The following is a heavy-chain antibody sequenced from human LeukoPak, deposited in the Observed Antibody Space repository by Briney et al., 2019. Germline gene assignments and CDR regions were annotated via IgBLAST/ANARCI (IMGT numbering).Heavy chain of an antibody. Sequence: SGTLSLTCTVSGGSVSSGNYYWSWIRQPPGKGLEWIGYIYYSGSTYYNPSLKSRVTISVDTSKNQFSLKLNSVTAADSAVYYCARCGAQLNWFDPWAREPWSPSPQ. CDR3: ARCGAQLNWFDP. J-gene: IGHJ5*02. CDR2: IYYSGST. V-gene: IGHV4-61*01. D-gene: IGHD2-2*01. CDR1: GGSVSSGNYY.